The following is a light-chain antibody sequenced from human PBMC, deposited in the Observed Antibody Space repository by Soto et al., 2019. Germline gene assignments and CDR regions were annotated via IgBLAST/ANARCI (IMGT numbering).Light chain of an antibody. Sequence: DILMTQSPLSLPFTPAEPSSISCRSSQSLLHSNGYNYLDWYLQKPGQSPQLLIYLGSNRASGVPDRFSGSGSGTDFTLKISRVEAEDVGVYYCMQALQTPLTFGGGTKVDI. J-gene: IGKJ4*01. CDR2: LGS. CDR3: MQALQTPLT. CDR1: QSLLHSNGYNY. V-gene: IGKV2-28*01.